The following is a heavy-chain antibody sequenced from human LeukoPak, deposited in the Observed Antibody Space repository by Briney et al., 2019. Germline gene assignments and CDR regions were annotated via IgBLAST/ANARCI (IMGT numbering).Heavy chain of an antibody. D-gene: IGHD4-17*01. V-gene: IGHV3-30*02. CDR2: IRYDGSNK. CDR1: GFTFSSYG. CDR3: AKDLGTVTTVTTYFDY. Sequence: GGSLRLSCAASGFTFSSYGMHWVRQAPGKGLERVAFIRYDGSNKYYADSVKGRFTISRDDSKNTLYLQMNSLRAEDTAVYYCAKDLGTVTTVTTYFDYWGQGTLVTVSS. J-gene: IGHJ4*02.